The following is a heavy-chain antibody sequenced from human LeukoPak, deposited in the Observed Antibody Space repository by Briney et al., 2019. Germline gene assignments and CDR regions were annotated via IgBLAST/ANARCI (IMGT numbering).Heavy chain of an antibody. D-gene: IGHD6-13*01. CDR3: AKVAYSSSWYQKGPFDY. CDR2: ISGSGGGT. CDR1: VFTFSTYA. J-gene: IGHJ4*02. Sequence: GGSLRLSCATSVFTFSTYAMSWVRQAPGKGLEWVSAISGSGGGTFYADSVKGRFTISRDISKNTLYLQMNSLRAEDTAIYYCAKVAYSSSWYQKGPFDYWGQGMLVTLSS. V-gene: IGHV3-23*01.